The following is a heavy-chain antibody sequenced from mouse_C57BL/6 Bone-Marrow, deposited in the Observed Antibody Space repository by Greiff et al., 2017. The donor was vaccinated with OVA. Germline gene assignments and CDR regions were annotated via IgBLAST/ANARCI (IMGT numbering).Heavy chain of an antibody. J-gene: IGHJ1*03. D-gene: IGHD3-1*01. CDR2: ISSGGSYT. CDR1: GFTFSSYG. Sequence: DVMLVESGGDLVKPGGSLKLSCAASGFTFSSYGMSWVRQTPDKRLEWVATISSGGSYTYYPDSVKGRFTISRDNAKNTLYLQMRSLKSEDTAMYDWASRAPYWYFDVWGKGTTVTVSS. CDR3: ASRAPYWYFDV. V-gene: IGHV5-6*02.